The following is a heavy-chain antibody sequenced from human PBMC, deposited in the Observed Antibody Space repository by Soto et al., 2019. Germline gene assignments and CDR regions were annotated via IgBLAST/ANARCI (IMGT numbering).Heavy chain of an antibody. CDR3: ARRYGGNFDY. CDR2: IYYSGST. Sequence: QVQLQESGPGLVKPSETLSLTCTVSGGSISSYYWSWIRQPPGKGLEWIGYIYYSGSTNYNPSLXGXVXIXXDTSKNQCSLKLSSVTAADTAVYYCARRYGGNFDYWGQGTLVTVSS. CDR1: GGSISSYY. J-gene: IGHJ4*02. V-gene: IGHV4-59*01. D-gene: IGHD3-16*01.